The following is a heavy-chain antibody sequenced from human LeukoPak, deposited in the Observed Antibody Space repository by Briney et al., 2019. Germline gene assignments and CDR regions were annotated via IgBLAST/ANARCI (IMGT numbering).Heavy chain of an antibody. V-gene: IGHV3-23*01. D-gene: IGHD2/OR15-2a*01. CDR2: ISGGGDTP. J-gene: IGHJ4*02. CDR3: AKDNSIAPASPYFDS. CDR1: GFTFSNFA. Sequence: GRSLRLSCAASGFTFSNFAISWIRQAPGKGLEWVSAISGGGDTPYFADSVRGRFTISRDNSNNMVFLQMNSLRAEDTAVYYCAKDNSIAPASPYFDSWGQGTLVTVSS.